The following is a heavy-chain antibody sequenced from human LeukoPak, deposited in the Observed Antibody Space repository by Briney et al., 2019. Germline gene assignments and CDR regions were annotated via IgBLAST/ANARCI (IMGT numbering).Heavy chain of an antibody. CDR3: ARAQRDYYYYYMDV. CDR1: GGSISSYY. J-gene: IGHJ6*03. Sequence: SETLSLTCTVSGGSISSYYWSWIRQPPGKGLEWIGEINHSGSTNYNPSLRSRVTISVDTSKNQFSLKLSSVTAADTAVYYCARAQRDYYYYYMDVWDKGITVTVSS. CDR2: INHSGST. V-gene: IGHV4-34*01.